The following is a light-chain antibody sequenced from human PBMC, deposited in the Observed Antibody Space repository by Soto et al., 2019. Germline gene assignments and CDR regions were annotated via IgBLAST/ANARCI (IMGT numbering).Light chain of an antibody. CDR2: GAS. Sequence: DIQMTQSPSTLSASVGDRVTITCRASETISSWLAWYQQRRGEAPKLLIYGASSLQSGVPSRFSGSGSGTEFTLTISSLQPDDFATYFCQQYNSYSWTFGQGTKVEI. V-gene: IGKV1-5*03. CDR3: QQYNSYSWT. CDR1: ETISSW. J-gene: IGKJ1*01.